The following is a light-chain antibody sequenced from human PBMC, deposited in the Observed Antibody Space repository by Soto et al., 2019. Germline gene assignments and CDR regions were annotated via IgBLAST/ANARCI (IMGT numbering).Light chain of an antibody. Sequence: EIVLTQSPGTLSLSPGERATLSCRASQSLSKTYLAWYQKKPGQAPRLLIDGAFSRATGTPDRFSGSGSGTDFTLTMSRLGPEDFGVYYCQQYVSPPWTFGQGTKVEIK. J-gene: IGKJ1*01. CDR3: QQYVSPPWT. V-gene: IGKV3-20*01. CDR1: QSLSKTY. CDR2: GAF.